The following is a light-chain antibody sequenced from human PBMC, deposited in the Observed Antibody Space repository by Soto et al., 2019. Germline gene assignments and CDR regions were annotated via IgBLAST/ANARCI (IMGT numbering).Light chain of an antibody. Sequence: DIGMKQPPATLSLSPGKRATLSCRASQNTSNYLIWYQQKPGQAPRLLIYGASTRATGIPARFSGSGSGTEFTLTISSLQSEDFAVYYCQQYNNWRWTFGQGTKVDIK. CDR1: QNTSNY. J-gene: IGKJ1*01. CDR3: QQYNNWRWT. CDR2: GAS. V-gene: IGKV3-15*01.